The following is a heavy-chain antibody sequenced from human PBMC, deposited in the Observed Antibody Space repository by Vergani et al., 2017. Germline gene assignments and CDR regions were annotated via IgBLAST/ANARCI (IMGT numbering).Heavy chain of an antibody. J-gene: IGHJ3*02. CDR1: GYTFTGYY. Sequence: QVQLVQSGAEVKKPGASVKVSCKASGYTFTGYYMHWVRQAPGQGLEWMGWINPNSGGTNYAQKFQGRVTMTRDTSISTAYMELSRLRSDDTAVYYCAREGSGPKKGITLYAFDIWGQGTMVTVSS. CDR3: AREGSGPKKGITLYAFDI. V-gene: IGHV1-2*02. D-gene: IGHD3-10*01. CDR2: INPNSGGT.